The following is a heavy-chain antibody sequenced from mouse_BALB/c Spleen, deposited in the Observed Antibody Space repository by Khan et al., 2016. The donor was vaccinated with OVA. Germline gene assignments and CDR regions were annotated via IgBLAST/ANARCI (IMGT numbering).Heavy chain of an antibody. D-gene: IGHD1-1*01. CDR2: ISTCGDNT. Sequence: EVELVESGGGLVKPGGSLTLSCAASGFAFSYYDMSWVRLTPEKRLEWVAFISTCGDNTYYPDTVKGRFTISRDNAKNTLYLQMSSLKSEDTAMYYCTKPHYYGGNYYFDYWGQGTTLTVSS. J-gene: IGHJ2*01. CDR1: GFAFSYYD. CDR3: TKPHYYGGNYYFDY. V-gene: IGHV5-12-1*01.